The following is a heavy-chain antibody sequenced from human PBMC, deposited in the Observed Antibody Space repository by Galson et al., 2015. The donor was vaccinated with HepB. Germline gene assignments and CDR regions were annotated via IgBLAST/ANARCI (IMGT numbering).Heavy chain of an antibody. CDR3: AKALGWSFFKEDPYDM. D-gene: IGHD2-21*01. Sequence: SLRLSCAASGFTFTLYGMHWVRQAPGKGVEWMAFISYDGSIEYYAESVKGRFTISRDNSKNTLYLQMNRLGAEDTSVYYCAKALGWSFFKEDPYDMWGQGTMVTVSS. V-gene: IGHV3-30*18. J-gene: IGHJ3*02. CDR1: GFTFTLYG. CDR2: ISYDGSIE.